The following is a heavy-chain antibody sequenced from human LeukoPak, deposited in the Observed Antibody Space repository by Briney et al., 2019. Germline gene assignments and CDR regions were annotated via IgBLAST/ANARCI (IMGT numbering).Heavy chain of an antibody. Sequence: GGSLRLSCAASGFTFDDYAMHWVRQAPGKGLEWVSGISWNSGSIGYADSVKGRFTISRDNAKYSLYLQMNSLRAEDMALYYCAKSYSSGWYYFDYWGQGTLVTVSS. D-gene: IGHD6-19*01. CDR2: ISWNSGSI. V-gene: IGHV3-9*03. CDR3: AKSYSSGWYYFDY. J-gene: IGHJ4*02. CDR1: GFTFDDYA.